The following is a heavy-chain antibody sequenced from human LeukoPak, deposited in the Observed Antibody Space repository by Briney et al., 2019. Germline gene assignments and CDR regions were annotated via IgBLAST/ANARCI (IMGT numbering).Heavy chain of an antibody. J-gene: IGHJ6*02. CDR2: TSAGGGRT. D-gene: IGHD2-15*01. Sequence: GGSLRLSCAASGFTFSSYAMSWVRQAPGEGLEWVSATSAGGGRTYYADSVKGRFTISRDNSKNTLYLQMNSLRAEDTAVYYCARDSRGWSNYYGMDVWGQGTTVTVSS. V-gene: IGHV3-23*01. CDR1: GFTFSSYA. CDR3: ARDSRGWSNYYGMDV.